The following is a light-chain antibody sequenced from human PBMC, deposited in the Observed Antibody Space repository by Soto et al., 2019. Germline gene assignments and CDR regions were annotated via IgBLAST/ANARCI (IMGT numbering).Light chain of an antibody. J-gene: IGKJ4*01. CDR2: DAS. CDR3: QQYKSLSLT. CDR1: QSMNRY. Sequence: DIQMTQSPSTLSASVGDRFTITSPASQSMNRYLAWYQQKVGKAPKLLIYDASSLQSGVPSRFSGSGSGTEFSLSISGLQPDDFASYYCQQYKSLSLTLGGGTKVDIK. V-gene: IGKV1-5*01.